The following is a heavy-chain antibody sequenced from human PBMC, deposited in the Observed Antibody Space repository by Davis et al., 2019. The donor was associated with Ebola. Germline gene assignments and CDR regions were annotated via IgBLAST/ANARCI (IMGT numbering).Heavy chain of an antibody. J-gene: IGHJ3*02. CDR2: ISYDGSNK. CDR3: AKDGNLMATSSGDAFDI. D-gene: IGHD5-24*01. Sequence: GESLKISCAASGFTFSSYGMHWVRQAPGKGLEWVAVISYDGSNKYYADSVKGRFTISRDNSKNTLYLQMNSLRAEDTAVYYCAKDGNLMATSSGDAFDIWGQGTMVTVSS. CDR1: GFTFSSYG. V-gene: IGHV3-30*18.